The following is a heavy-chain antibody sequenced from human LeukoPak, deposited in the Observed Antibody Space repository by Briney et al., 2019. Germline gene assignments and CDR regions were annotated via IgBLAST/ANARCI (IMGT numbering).Heavy chain of an antibody. J-gene: IGHJ5*02. CDR1: GFTFSSYS. Sequence: GGSLRLSCAASGFTFSSYSMNWVRQAPGKGLDWVSSISSSSSYIYYADSLKGRFTISRDNAKNSLYLQMNSLRAEDTAVYYCARGPVGTYSYGLSWFDPWGQGTLVTVSS. V-gene: IGHV3-21*01. CDR2: ISSSSSYI. D-gene: IGHD5-18*01. CDR3: ARGPVGTYSYGLSWFDP.